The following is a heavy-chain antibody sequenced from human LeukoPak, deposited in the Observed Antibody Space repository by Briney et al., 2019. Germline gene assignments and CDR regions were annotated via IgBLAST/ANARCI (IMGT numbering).Heavy chain of an antibody. D-gene: IGHD6-19*01. Sequence: GGSLRLSCAASGFTYSNYAMNWVRQAPGKGLEWVSSISGSGGNTHYADSVKGRFTISRDNSKNTLYLQMNSLRAEDTAVYYCAKSARVIAVEIDYWGQGTLVTVSS. CDR1: GFTYSNYA. V-gene: IGHV3-23*01. J-gene: IGHJ4*02. CDR3: AKSARVIAVEIDY. CDR2: ISGSGGNT.